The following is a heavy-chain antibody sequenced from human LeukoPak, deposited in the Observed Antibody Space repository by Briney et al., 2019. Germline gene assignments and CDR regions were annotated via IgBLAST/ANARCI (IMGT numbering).Heavy chain of an antibody. Sequence: PGGSLRLSCAASGFTFSRYWMSWVRQAPGKELEWVANIQQDGSEKYYVDPVKGRFTISRDNAKNSLYLQMNSLRAEDTAVYYCARVGGAYYGSGSYYNSNWGQGTLVTVSS. CDR1: GFTFSRYW. J-gene: IGHJ4*02. V-gene: IGHV3-7*01. CDR3: ARVGGAYYGSGSYYNSN. D-gene: IGHD3-10*01. CDR2: IQQDGSEK.